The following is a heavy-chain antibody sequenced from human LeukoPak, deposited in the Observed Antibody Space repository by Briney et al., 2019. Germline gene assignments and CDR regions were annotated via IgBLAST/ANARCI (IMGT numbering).Heavy chain of an antibody. CDR3: AKDRLESYGSARYYIDS. CDR1: GFSFSSYG. CDR2: IGGRVGNT. D-gene: IGHD5-18*01. V-gene: IGHV3-23*01. J-gene: IGHJ4*02. Sequence: PGGSLRLSCAASGFSFSSYGMSWVRQAPGKGLEWVSAIGGRVGNTYYADSVKGRFTISRDSSKDTLYLQMNSLRTEDTAVYYCAKDRLESYGSARYYIDSWGQGSLVTVSS.